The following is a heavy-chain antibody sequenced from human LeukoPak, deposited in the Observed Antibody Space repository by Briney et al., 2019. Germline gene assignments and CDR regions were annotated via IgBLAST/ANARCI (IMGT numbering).Heavy chain of an antibody. Sequence: GGSLRLSCAASGFTFSSYAMTWVRQAPGKGLEWVSGISGSGGSTYYADSVKGRFTISRDNSKNTLYVQMNSLRAEDTAVYYCAKNDYYDSSGYYYGSDYWGQGTLVTVSS. CDR1: GFTFSSYA. D-gene: IGHD3-22*01. CDR2: ISGSGGST. V-gene: IGHV3-23*01. J-gene: IGHJ4*02. CDR3: AKNDYYDSSGYYYGSDY.